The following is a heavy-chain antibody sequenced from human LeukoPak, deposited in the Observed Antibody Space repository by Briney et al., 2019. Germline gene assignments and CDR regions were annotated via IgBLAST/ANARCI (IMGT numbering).Heavy chain of an antibody. Sequence: PGGSLRLSCAASGFTFSSYGTHWVRQAPGKGLEWVAVIWYDGSNKYYADSVKGRFTISRDNSKNTLYLQMNSLRAEDTAVYYCARGWVAAAGTLDYWGQGTLVTVSS. V-gene: IGHV3-33*01. CDR3: ARGWVAAAGTLDY. J-gene: IGHJ4*02. D-gene: IGHD6-13*01. CDR1: GFTFSSYG. CDR2: IWYDGSNK.